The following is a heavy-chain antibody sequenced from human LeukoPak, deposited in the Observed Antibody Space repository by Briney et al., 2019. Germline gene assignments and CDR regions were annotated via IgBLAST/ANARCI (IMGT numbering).Heavy chain of an antibody. CDR2: ISSSSSYI. Sequence: PGGSLRLSCAASGFTFSSYSMNWIRQAPGKGLEWVSSISSSSSYIYYADSVKGRFTISRDNAKNSLYLQMNSLRAEDTAVYYCARAAGFYPYYYFDYWGQGTLVTVSS. J-gene: IGHJ4*02. CDR3: ARAAGFYPYYYFDY. CDR1: GFTFSSYS. D-gene: IGHD1-26*01. V-gene: IGHV3-21*01.